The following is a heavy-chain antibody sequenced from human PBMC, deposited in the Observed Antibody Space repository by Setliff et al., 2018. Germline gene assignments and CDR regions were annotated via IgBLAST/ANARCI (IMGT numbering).Heavy chain of an antibody. CDR2: IIPIFGTA. CDR1: GGTFSSYA. D-gene: IGHD1-26*01. J-gene: IGHJ4*02. V-gene: IGHV1-69*13. CDR3: AIPSSGNFYFDY. Sequence: SVKVSCKASGGTFSSYAITWVRQAPGQGLEWMGGIIPIFGTAKYAQKFQGRVTITADQSTRTAYMELSGLRSEDTAVYYCAIPSSGNFYFDYWGQGTLVTVS.